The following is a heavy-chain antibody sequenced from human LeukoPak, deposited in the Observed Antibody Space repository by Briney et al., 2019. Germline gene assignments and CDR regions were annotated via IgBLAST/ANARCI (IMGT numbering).Heavy chain of an antibody. D-gene: IGHD5-24*01. Sequence: GGSLRLSCAASGFTFSRYEMNWVRQAPCKGVEWISYISGSGDTIYYADSVKGRFTISRDNDKNSLYLQMNSLRAEDTAVYHCARAPLVLQYRWWFDPWGQGTLVTVSS. CDR1: GFTFSRYE. CDR3: ARAPLVLQYRWWFDP. J-gene: IGHJ5*02. V-gene: IGHV3-48*03. CDR2: ISGSGDTI.